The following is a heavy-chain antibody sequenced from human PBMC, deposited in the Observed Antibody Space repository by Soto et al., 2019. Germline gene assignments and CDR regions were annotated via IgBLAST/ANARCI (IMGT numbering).Heavy chain of an antibody. CDR2: ISAYNGNT. D-gene: IGHD2-15*01. J-gene: IGHJ4*02. V-gene: IGHV1-18*01. CDR1: GYTFTSYG. CDR3: ARDGVPYCSGGSCRPFFDY. Sequence: QVQLVQSGAEVKKPGASVKVSCKASGYTFTSYGISWVRQAPGQGLEWMGWISAYNGNTHYAQKLQGRVTMTTDTSTSTAYMELRSLRSDDTAVYYCARDGVPYCSGGSCRPFFDYWGQGTLVTVSS.